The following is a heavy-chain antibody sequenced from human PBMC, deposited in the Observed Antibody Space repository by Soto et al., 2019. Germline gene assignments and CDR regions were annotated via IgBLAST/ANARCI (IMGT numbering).Heavy chain of an antibody. CDR2: IYPGDSDT. CDR3: AGPSHSMVGASRGDFDM. J-gene: IGHJ3*02. CDR1: GYSFTSYW. D-gene: IGHD1-26*01. Sequence: PGESLKISCKGSGYSFTSYWIGWVRQMPGKGLEWMGIIYPGDSDTRYSPSFQGQVTISADKSISTAYLQWSSLKASETAMYYCAGPSHSMVGASRGDFDMWGQGTMVTVS. V-gene: IGHV5-51*01.